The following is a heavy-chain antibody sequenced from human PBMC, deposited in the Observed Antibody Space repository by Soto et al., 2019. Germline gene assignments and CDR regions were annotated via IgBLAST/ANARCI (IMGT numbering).Heavy chain of an antibody. CDR1: GGTFSSYA. CDR3: ARVDSSSWYVLGDGSYYYGMDV. Sequence: GASVKVSCKASGGTFSSYAISWVRQAPGQGLEWMGGIIPIFGTANYAQKFQGRVTITADESTSTAYMELSSLRSEDTAVYYCARVDSSSWYVLGDGSYYYGMDVWGQGTTVTVSS. CDR2: IIPIFGTA. J-gene: IGHJ6*02. V-gene: IGHV1-69*13. D-gene: IGHD6-13*01.